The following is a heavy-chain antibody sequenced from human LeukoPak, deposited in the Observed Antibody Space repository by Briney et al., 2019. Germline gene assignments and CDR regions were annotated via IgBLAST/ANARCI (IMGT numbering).Heavy chain of an antibody. CDR1: GFTFSSYW. D-gene: IGHD2-15*01. CDR3: TRSLVVGGTRPNDY. V-gene: IGHV3-74*01. J-gene: IGHJ4*02. Sequence: GGSLRLSCAASGFTFSSYWMYWVRQAPGKGLVWVSRISGDGSSTNYADSVKGRFTISRDNAKNTLYLQMNSLTVEDTAVYFCTRSLVVGGTRPNDYWGQGTLVTVAS. CDR2: ISGDGSST.